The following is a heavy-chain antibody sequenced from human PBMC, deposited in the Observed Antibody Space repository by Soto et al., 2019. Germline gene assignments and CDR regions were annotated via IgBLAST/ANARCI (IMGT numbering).Heavy chain of an antibody. CDR1: GGTFSSYA. V-gene: IGHV1-69*13. D-gene: IGHD2-15*01. CDR3: ARDSLSCSGGSCYGPRYYYGMDV. Sequence: SVKVSCKASGGTFSSYAISWVRQAPGQGLEWMGGIIPIFGTANYAQKFQGRVTITADESTSTAYVELSSLRSEDTAVYYCARDSLSCSGGSCYGPRYYYGMDVWGQGTTVTVSS. J-gene: IGHJ6*02. CDR2: IIPIFGTA.